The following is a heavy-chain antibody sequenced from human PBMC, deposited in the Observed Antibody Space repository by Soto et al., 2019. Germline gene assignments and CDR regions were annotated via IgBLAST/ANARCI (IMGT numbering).Heavy chain of an antibody. D-gene: IGHD2-2*01. CDR2: IYWDDDK. CDR1: GFSLSTSGVG. J-gene: IGHJ5*02. CDR3: AHAIVLVPAAMTGWFDP. V-gene: IGHV2-5*02. Sequence: QITLKESGPTLVKPTQTLTLTCTFSGFSLSTSGVGVGWIRQPPGKALEWLALIYWDDDKRYSPSLKSRLTTTQDTSKNQVVLTMTNMDPVDTATYYCAHAIVLVPAAMTGWFDPWGQGTLVTVSS.